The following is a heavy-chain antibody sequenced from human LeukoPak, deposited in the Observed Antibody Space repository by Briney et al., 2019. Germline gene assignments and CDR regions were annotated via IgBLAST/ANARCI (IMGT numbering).Heavy chain of an antibody. D-gene: IGHD3-22*01. J-gene: IGHJ4*02. Sequence: GGSLRLSCAASGFTFSSYSMNWVRQAPGKGLEWVSYISSSSSTIYYADSVKGRFTISRDNSKNTLYLQMNSLRAEDTAVYYCVSGSDTSGYYFYWGQGTLVTVSS. CDR2: ISSSSSTI. CDR3: VSGSDTSGYYFY. V-gene: IGHV3-48*01. CDR1: GFTFSSYS.